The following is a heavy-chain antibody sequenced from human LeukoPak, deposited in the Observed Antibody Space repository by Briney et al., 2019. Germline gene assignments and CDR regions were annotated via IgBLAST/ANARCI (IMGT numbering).Heavy chain of an antibody. CDR1: GFTFSDYY. D-gene: IGHD6-13*01. V-gene: IGHV3-11*04. CDR3: ARDAGPLFDP. Sequence: PGGSLRLSCAATGFTFSDYYMSWVRQAPGKGLEWVSYISGSDSTIYYADSVKGRFTISRDNAKNSLYLQMNSLRAEDTAVYYCARDAGPLFDPWGQGTLVTVSS. CDR2: ISGSDSTI. J-gene: IGHJ5*02.